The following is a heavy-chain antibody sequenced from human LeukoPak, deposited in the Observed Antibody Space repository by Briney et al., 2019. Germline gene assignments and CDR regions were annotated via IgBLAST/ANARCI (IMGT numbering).Heavy chain of an antibody. CDR1: GFTFSSYG. CDR3: ARGTEMATIEFDY. D-gene: IGHD5-24*01. CDR2: IWYDGSNK. Sequence: GGSLRLSCAASGFTFSSYGMHWVRQAPGKGLEWVAVIWYDGSNKYYADSVKGRFTISRDNSKNTLYLQMNSLRAEDTAVYYCARGTEMATIEFDYWGQGILVTVSS. V-gene: IGHV3-33*01. J-gene: IGHJ4*02.